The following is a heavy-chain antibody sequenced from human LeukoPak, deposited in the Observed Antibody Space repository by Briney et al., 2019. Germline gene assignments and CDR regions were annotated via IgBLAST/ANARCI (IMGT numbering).Heavy chain of an antibody. CDR2: ISGSGGST. CDR1: GFTFNNFG. CDR3: AKEGYSSSWYDHGTDY. V-gene: IGHV3-23*01. Sequence: QPGRSLRLSCAASGFTFNNFGMHWVRQAPGKGLEWVSAISGSGGSTYYADSVKGRFTISRDNSKNTLYLQMNSLRAEDTAVYYCAKEGYSSSWYDHGTDYWGQGTLVTVSS. D-gene: IGHD6-13*01. J-gene: IGHJ4*02.